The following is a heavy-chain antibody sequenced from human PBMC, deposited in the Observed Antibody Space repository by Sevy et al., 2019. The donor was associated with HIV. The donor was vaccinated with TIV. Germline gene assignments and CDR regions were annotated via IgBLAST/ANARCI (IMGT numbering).Heavy chain of an antibody. V-gene: IGHV1-8*01. CDR2: MNPSRGNT. D-gene: IGHD3-10*01. J-gene: IGHJ4*02. CDR1: GYTFTTYD. Sequence: ASVKVSCRTSGYTFTTYDINWVRQATGQGLEWMGWMNPSRGNTGSAQKFQGRLNMTRDTSTSTAYMELSSLESQDTAVYYCARRRGFGELLGLGYWGQGTLVTVSS. CDR3: ARRRGFGELLGLGY.